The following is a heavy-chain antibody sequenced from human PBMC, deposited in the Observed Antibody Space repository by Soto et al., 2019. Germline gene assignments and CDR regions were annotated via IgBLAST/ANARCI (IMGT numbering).Heavy chain of an antibody. CDR1: GYSLTSYW. J-gene: IGHJ6*02. V-gene: IGHV5-51*01. D-gene: IGHD5-18*01. CDR2: IYPGDPDT. Sequence: PGESLKISCKGSGYSLTSYWIGWVRQMPGKGLEWMGIIYPGDPDTRYSPSFQGQVTISADKSISTAYLQWSSLKASDTAMYYCARSSYGNYYYYGMDVWGQGTTVTVSS. CDR3: ARSSYGNYYYYGMDV.